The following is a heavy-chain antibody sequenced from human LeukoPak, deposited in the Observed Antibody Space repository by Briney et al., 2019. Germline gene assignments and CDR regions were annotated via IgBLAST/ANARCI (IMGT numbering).Heavy chain of an antibody. D-gene: IGHD2-2*01. Sequence: GRSLRRSCAASGFTFSSYGMHWVRQAPGKGLEWVAVIWYDGSNKYYADSVKGRFTISRDNSKNTLYLQMNSLRAEDTAVYYCARDQIVVVPADIDYWGQGTLVTVSS. J-gene: IGHJ4*02. CDR2: IWYDGSNK. V-gene: IGHV3-33*01. CDR3: ARDQIVVVPADIDY. CDR1: GFTFSSYG.